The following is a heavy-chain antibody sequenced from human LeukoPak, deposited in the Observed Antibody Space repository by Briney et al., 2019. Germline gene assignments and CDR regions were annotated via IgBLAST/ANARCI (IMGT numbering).Heavy chain of an antibody. CDR1: GGSFSGYY. J-gene: IGHJ6*03. CDR2: INHSGST. Sequence: PSETLSLTCAVYGGSFSGYYWSWIRQPPGKGLEWIGEINHSGSTNYNPSLKSRVTISVDTSKNQFSLKLSSVTAADTAVYYCARVGRAYGRNYYMDVWGKGTTVTVSS. D-gene: IGHD3/OR15-3a*01. V-gene: IGHV4-34*01. CDR3: ARVGRAYGRNYYMDV.